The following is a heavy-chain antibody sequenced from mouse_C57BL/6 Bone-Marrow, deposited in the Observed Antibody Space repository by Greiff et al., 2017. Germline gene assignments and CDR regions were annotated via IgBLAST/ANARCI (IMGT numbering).Heavy chain of an antibody. J-gene: IGHJ4*01. D-gene: IGHD1-1*01. CDR1: GFNIKDDY. CDR2: IDPENGDT. CDR3: TIWGGSSLGYAMDY. Sequence: EVQLQQSGAELVRPGASVKLSCTASGFNIKDDYMHWVKQRPEQGLEWIGWIDPENGDTEYASKFQGKATITADTSSNTAYLQLSSLTSEDTAVYYCTIWGGSSLGYAMDYWGQGTSVTVSS. V-gene: IGHV14-4*01.